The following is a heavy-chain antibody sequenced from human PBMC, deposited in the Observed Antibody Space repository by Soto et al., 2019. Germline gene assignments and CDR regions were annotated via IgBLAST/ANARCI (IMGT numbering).Heavy chain of an antibody. CDR3: ARHREITSGWSWSFDS. CDR1: GYTFTNYW. Sequence: EVQLVQSGAEVKKPGESLRISCEGSGYTFTNYWISWVRQMPGKGLEWLGRVDPSDSYANYSPSSEGHVTISADKSIRTAYLQWRSLKASDTAMYYCARHREITSGWSWSFDSWGQGTLVTVSS. J-gene: IGHJ4*02. D-gene: IGHD6-19*01. CDR2: VDPSDSYA. V-gene: IGHV5-10-1*03.